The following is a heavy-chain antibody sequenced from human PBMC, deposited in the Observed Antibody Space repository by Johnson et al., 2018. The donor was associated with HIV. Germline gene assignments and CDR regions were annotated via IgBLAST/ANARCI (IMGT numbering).Heavy chain of an antibody. Sequence: QVQLVESGGGVVQPGGSLRLSCAASGFTLRSYGMHWVRQAPGKGLEWVTFIRYDGSNKYYADSVKGRFTVSRDNSKNTLYLQLNSLNPEDTAVYYCAKDLVWNSGSDWDAFDIWGQGTMVTVSS. V-gene: IGHV3-30*02. J-gene: IGHJ3*02. CDR3: AKDLVWNSGSDWDAFDI. D-gene: IGHD1-26*01. CDR2: IRYDGSNK. CDR1: GFTLRSYG.